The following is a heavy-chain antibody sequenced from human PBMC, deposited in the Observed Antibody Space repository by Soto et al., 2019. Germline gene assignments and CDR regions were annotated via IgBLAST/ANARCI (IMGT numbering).Heavy chain of an antibody. CDR1: DDSINSDKYY. J-gene: IGHJ4*02. V-gene: IGHV4-39*01. CDR2: IYYRGNA. D-gene: IGHD3-9*01. Sequence: QLQLQESGPGLVKPSETLSLTCSVSDDSINSDKYYWGWIRQPLGKGLEWIGSIYYRGNAYYNPSLQPRVTVSLDKPKSQFSLKRNSVTAADSAVYFCARLEGLATVSYYFDFWGPGALVTVSS. CDR3: ARLEGLATVSYYFDF.